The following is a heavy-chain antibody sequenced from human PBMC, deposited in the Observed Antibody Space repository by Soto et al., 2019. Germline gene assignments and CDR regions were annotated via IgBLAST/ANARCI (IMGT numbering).Heavy chain of an antibody. V-gene: IGHV1-2*02. J-gene: IGHJ3*01. D-gene: IGHD4-17*01. CDR1: GYTFTHYY. CDR3: ARDLGYGGNSGAFDV. CDR2: INPNRGGT. Sequence: QVQLVQSGAEVKKPGASVKVSCEASGYTFTHYYIHWVRQARGQGLAWMGWINPNRGGTNFAQKFQGRVSMTRDTSITTAYMELNRLTSDDTAVYYCARDLGYGGNSGAFDVWGQGTMITVSS.